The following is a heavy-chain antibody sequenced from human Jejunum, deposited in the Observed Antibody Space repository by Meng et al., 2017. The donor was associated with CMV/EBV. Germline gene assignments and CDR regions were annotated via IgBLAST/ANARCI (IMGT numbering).Heavy chain of an antibody. J-gene: IGHJ5*02. CDR2: IYSGGSTT. V-gene: IGHV3-23*03. CDR3: AKAESSAWYSSDH. CDR1: RFAFSTYN. D-gene: IGHD2-21*01. Sequence: SRFAFSTYNMNWVRQAPGRGLEWVSVIYSGGSTTYYADSVKGRFTISRDNSKNTLYLQMNSLRAEDTAIYYCAKAESSAWYSSDHWGQGTLVTVSS.